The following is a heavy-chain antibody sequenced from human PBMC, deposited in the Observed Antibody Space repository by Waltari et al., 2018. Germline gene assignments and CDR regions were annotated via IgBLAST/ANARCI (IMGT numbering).Heavy chain of an antibody. J-gene: IGHJ6*03. CDR2: IARGDSCT. CDR3: ARTSTRDFYYSDV. V-gene: IGHV5-10-1*01. Sequence: EVQLVQSGAEVKKPGESLRISCEGSGYDFSTHWITWVRHMPGKGLEWMGRIARGDSCTNYSPCFRGHDTISVDRSNSTACIQWSGLRASDTAIYYCARTSTRDFYYSDVWGKGTTVTVSS. CDR1: GYDFSTHW.